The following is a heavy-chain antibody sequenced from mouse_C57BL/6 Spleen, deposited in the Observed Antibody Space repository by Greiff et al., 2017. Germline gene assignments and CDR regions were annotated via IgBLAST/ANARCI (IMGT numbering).Heavy chain of an antibody. D-gene: IGHD2-5*01. V-gene: IGHV7-3*01. CDR1: GFTFTDYY. J-gene: IGHJ2*01. CDR3: ARYSNYVFDY. CDR2: IRNKANGYTT. Sequence: EVQLVESGGGLVQPGGSLSLSCAASGFTFTDYYMSWVRQPPGKALEWLGFIRNKANGYTTEYSASVKGRFTISRDNSQSILYLQMNALRAEDSATYYCARYSNYVFDYWGQGTTLTVSS.